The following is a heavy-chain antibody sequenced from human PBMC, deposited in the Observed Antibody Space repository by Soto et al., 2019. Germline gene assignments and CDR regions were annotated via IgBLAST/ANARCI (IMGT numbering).Heavy chain of an antibody. Sequence: EVQLLESGGGLVQPGGSLRLSCVASGFTFDTYAISWVRQAPGKGLECVSTVSGSGLYTYYTDSVKGRYTISRDKPRNTLYLQMNSLRLEDTAVYFCAKDLIAATGTPSYYFDSWGQGTLVTVSS. V-gene: IGHV3-23*01. CDR1: GFTFDTYA. CDR2: VSGSGLYT. CDR3: AKDLIAATGTPSYYFDS. J-gene: IGHJ4*02. D-gene: IGHD6-13*01.